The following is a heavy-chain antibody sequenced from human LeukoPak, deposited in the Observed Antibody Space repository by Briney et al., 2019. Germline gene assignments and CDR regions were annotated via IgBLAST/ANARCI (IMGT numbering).Heavy chain of an antibody. CDR3: ARPTRHRDSSGYYLAFDI. J-gene: IGHJ3*02. Sequence: GGSLRLSCAASGFTFSSYAMHWVRQAPGKGLEWVAVISYDGSNKYYADSVKGRFTISRDNSKDTLYLQMNSLRAEDTAVYYCARPTRHRDSSGYYLAFDIWGQGTMVTVSS. CDR1: GFTFSSYA. D-gene: IGHD3-22*01. CDR2: ISYDGSNK. V-gene: IGHV3-30-3*01.